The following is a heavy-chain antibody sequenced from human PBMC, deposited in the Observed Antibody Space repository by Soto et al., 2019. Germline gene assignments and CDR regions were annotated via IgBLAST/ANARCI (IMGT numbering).Heavy chain of an antibody. CDR1: GFTFSSYA. D-gene: IGHD2-15*01. Sequence: EVQLLESGGGLVQPGGSLRLSCAASGFTFSSYAMSWVRQAPGKGLEWVSAISGSGGSTYYADSVKGRFTISRDNSKNTLYLQMNSLRAEDTAVYYCAKDYCSGGSCYLGYYYSYMDVWGKGTTVTVSS. V-gene: IGHV3-23*01. J-gene: IGHJ6*03. CDR2: ISGSGGST. CDR3: AKDYCSGGSCYLGYYYSYMDV.